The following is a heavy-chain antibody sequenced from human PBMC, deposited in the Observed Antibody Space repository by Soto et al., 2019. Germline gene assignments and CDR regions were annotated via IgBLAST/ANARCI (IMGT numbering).Heavy chain of an antibody. J-gene: IGHJ6*02. CDR3: ARRGNTMVRETYYYGMDV. Sequence: KLTETLSLTCAVHGGSFSGYYWSWIRQPPGKGLEWIGEINHSGSTNYNPSLKSRVTISVDTSKNQFSLKLSSVTAADTAVYYCARRGNTMVRETYYYGMDVWGQGTTVTVSS. CDR2: INHSGST. V-gene: IGHV4-34*01. D-gene: IGHD3-10*01. CDR1: GGSFSGYY.